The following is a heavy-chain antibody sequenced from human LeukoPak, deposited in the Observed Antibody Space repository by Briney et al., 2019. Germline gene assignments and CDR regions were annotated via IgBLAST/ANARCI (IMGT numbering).Heavy chain of an antibody. CDR1: GGSISSYY. Sequence: SETLSLTCTVSGGSISSYYWSWIRQPPGKGLEWIGYIYYSGSTNYNPSLKSRVTISVDTSKNQFSLKLSSVTAADTAVYYCAREQPGGYGFDYWGQGTLVTVSS. CDR3: AREQPGGYGFDY. V-gene: IGHV4-59*01. J-gene: IGHJ4*02. D-gene: IGHD5-12*01. CDR2: IYYSGST.